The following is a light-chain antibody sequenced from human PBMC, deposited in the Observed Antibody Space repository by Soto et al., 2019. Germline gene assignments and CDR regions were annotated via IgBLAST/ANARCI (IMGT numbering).Light chain of an antibody. CDR3: QQYDNWPHT. Sequence: EIVMTQSPATLSVCPGERATLSCRASQSVSSNLAWYHQKPGQAPRLLIYGASTRATGIPARFSGSGSGTEFTLPVSSLQSEDFAVYYCQQYDNWPHTFGGGTKVDIK. V-gene: IGKV3-15*01. CDR1: QSVSSN. CDR2: GAS. J-gene: IGKJ4*01.